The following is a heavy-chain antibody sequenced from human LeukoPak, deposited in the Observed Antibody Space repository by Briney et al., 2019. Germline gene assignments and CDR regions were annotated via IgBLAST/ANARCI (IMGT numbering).Heavy chain of an antibody. CDR2: ISSSSSYI. D-gene: IGHD1-20*01. Sequence: GGSLRLSCAASGFTFSSYSMNWVRQAPGKGLEWVSSISSSSSYIFYADSVKGRFTISRDNATNSLYLQMNSLRAEDTAVYYCARDERLTGTPDAFDIWGQGTMVTVSS. J-gene: IGHJ3*02. V-gene: IGHV3-21*01. CDR3: ARDERLTGTPDAFDI. CDR1: GFTFSSYS.